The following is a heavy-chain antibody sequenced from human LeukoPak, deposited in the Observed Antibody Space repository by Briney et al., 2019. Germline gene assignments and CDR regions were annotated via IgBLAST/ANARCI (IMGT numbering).Heavy chain of an antibody. CDR2: IKQDGSEK. CDR3: ARATMVRGQYFDY. CDR1: GFTFSSYW. D-gene: IGHD3-10*01. V-gene: IGHV3-7*01. Sequence: GGSLRLSSAASGFTFSSYWMSWVRQAPGKGLEWVANIKQDGSEKYYVDSVKGRFTISRDNAKNSLYLQMNSLRAEDTAVYYCARATMVRGQYFDYWGQGTLVTVSS. J-gene: IGHJ4*02.